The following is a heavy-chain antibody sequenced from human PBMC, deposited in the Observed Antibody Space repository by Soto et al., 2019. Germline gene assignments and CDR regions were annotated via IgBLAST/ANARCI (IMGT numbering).Heavy chain of an antibody. J-gene: IGHJ4*02. CDR3: ARDSYYYDGSGYFDY. CDR2: IKQDGSEK. V-gene: IGHV3-7*01. CDR1: GFTFSSYW. D-gene: IGHD3-22*01. Sequence: GGSLRLSCAASGFTFSSYWMSWVRQAPGKGLEWVANIKQDGSEKYYVDSVKGRFTISRDNAKNSLYLQMNSLRAEDTAVYYCARDSYYYDGSGYFDYWGQGTLVTVSS.